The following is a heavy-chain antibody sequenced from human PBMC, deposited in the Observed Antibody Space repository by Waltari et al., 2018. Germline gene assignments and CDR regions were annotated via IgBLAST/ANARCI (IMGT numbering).Heavy chain of an antibody. Sequence: QVQLQQGGAGLLKPSETLSLTCAVYGGSLGDYYWSWIRQPPGKVLEWIGEINHSGTTNSNPVTKTRVTISVDTYKTQFSLKLSSVTAADTAVYSCAREGLPFYYDGSSSIDSWGQGPLVTVSS. CDR3: AREGLPFYYDGSSSIDS. CDR2: INHSGTT. J-gene: IGHJ4*02. D-gene: IGHD3-22*01. CDR1: GGSLGDYY. V-gene: IGHV4-34*01.